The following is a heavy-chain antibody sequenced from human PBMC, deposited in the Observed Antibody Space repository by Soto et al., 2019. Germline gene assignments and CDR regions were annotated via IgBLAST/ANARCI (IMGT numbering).Heavy chain of an antibody. V-gene: IGHV1-69*02. Sequence: QVQLVQSGAEVKKPGSSVKVSCKASGGTFSSYTISWVRQAPGQGLEWMGRIIPILGIANNAQKFQGRVTITAHKSTSTAYMELSSLRSEDPAVYYCASGYSSSSRDYWGQGTLVTVSS. J-gene: IGHJ4*02. CDR2: IIPILGIA. CDR1: GGTFSSYT. D-gene: IGHD6-6*01. CDR3: ASGYSSSSRDY.